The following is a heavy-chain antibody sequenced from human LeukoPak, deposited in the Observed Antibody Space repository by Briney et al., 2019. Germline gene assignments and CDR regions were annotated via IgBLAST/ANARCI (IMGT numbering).Heavy chain of an antibody. Sequence: ASVKVSCKASGYTLTGYYMHWVRQAPGQGLEWMGWINPNSGGTNYAQKFQGRVTMTRDTSISTAYMELSRLRSDDTAVYYCARDQTTDYYGSGSYYNFDAFDIWGQGTMVTVSS. J-gene: IGHJ3*02. D-gene: IGHD3-10*01. V-gene: IGHV1-2*02. CDR1: GYTLTGYY. CDR2: INPNSGGT. CDR3: ARDQTTDYYGSGSYYNFDAFDI.